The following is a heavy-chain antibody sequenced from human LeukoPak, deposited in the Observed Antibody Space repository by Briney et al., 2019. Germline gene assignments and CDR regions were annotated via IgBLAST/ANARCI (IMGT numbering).Heavy chain of an antibody. Sequence: PSETLSLTCTVSGDSIRSHYCAWIRQTPGKGLEWIGHIYNSATTDYNPSFKSRVTISLDTSKKQSSLKMTSVTALDSAVYYCARGGEGYNDDAFEVWGLGTAVTVSS. CDR1: GDSIRSHY. CDR3: ARGGEGYNDDAFEV. J-gene: IGHJ3*01. V-gene: IGHV4-59*11. D-gene: IGHD5-24*01. CDR2: IYNSATT.